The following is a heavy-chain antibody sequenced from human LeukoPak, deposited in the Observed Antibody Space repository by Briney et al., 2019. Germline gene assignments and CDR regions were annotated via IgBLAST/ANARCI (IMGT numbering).Heavy chain of an antibody. V-gene: IGHV1-69*04. D-gene: IGHD6-13*01. CDR2: IIPILGIA. CDR3: AAGYSSSYAGY. Sequence: SVKVSCKASGGTFSSYAISWVRQAPGQGLEWMGRIIPILGIANYAQKFQGRVTITADKSTSTAYMELSSLRSEDTAVYYCAAGYSSSYAGYWGQGTLVTVSS. CDR1: GGTFSSYA. J-gene: IGHJ4*02.